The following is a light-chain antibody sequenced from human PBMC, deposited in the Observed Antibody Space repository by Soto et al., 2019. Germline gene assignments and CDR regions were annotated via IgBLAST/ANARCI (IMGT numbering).Light chain of an antibody. CDR1: SSDVGGYNY. CDR3: RSYAGNYFVI. V-gene: IGLV2-11*01. CDR2: DVT. J-gene: IGLJ2*01. Sequence: QTALTQPRSVYGSPGQSVTISCTGTSSDVGGYNYVSWYQQHPGKAPKLIIYDVTKRPSGVPDRFSGSKSANTASLTISGLQAEDEADYYCRSYAGNYFVIFGGGTKVTVL.